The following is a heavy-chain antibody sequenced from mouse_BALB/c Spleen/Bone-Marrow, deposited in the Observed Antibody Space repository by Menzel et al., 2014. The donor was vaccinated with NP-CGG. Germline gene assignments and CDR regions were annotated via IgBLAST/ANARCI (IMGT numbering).Heavy chain of an antibody. J-gene: IGHJ3*01. CDR3: AREPTVVAGAWFAY. Sequence: VKLVESGPGLVAPSQSLSITCTVSGFSLTGYGVNWVRQPPGKGLEWLGMIWGGGSTDYNSALKSRLSISKDNSKSQVFLKMNSLQTDDTARYYCAREPTVVAGAWFAYWGQGTLVTVSA. CDR2: IWGGGST. V-gene: IGHV2-6-7*01. CDR1: GFSLTGYG. D-gene: IGHD1-1*01.